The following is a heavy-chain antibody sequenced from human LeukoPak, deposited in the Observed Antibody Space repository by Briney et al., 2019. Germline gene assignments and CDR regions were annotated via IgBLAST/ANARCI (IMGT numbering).Heavy chain of an antibody. J-gene: IGHJ4*02. CDR2: ISYDGKNK. V-gene: IGHV3-30*01. CDR3: ARERGVGAYYFDS. D-gene: IGHD1-26*01. Sequence: PGRSLRLSCGASGFTFSGHAMHWVRQAPGKGLEWVALISYDGKNKLFGDSVRGRFTISRDNSKNTLSLQMNGLRVEDTGVYFRARERGVGAYYFDSWGQGTLVTVSS. CDR1: GFTFSGHA.